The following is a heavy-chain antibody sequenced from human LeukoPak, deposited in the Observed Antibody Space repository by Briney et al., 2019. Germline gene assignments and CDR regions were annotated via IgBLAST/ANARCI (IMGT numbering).Heavy chain of an antibody. CDR2: IYHSGGT. CDR1: GYSISRGYY. Sequence: SETLSLTCTVSGYSISRGYYWGWIRQPPGKGLEWIASIYHSGGTYYNPSLKSRVTISVDTSKNQFSLKLSSVTAADTAVYYCARDPLWFGESHFDYWGQGTLVTVSS. CDR3: ARDPLWFGESHFDY. V-gene: IGHV4-38-2*02. J-gene: IGHJ4*02. D-gene: IGHD3-10*01.